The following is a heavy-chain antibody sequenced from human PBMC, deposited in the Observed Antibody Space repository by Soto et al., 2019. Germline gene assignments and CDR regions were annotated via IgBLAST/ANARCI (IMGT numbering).Heavy chain of an antibody. Sequence: SDTLSLTCTVSGGSVSSASYYWIWILQPPGKGLEWIGYIYYSGSTNYNPSLKSRVTISVDTSKNQFSLKLSSVTAADTAVYYCARDLGYSGYDFERYFDLWGRGNLVTVSS. CDR1: GGSVSSASYY. V-gene: IGHV4-61*01. D-gene: IGHD5-12*01. J-gene: IGHJ2*01. CDR3: ARDLGYSGYDFERYFDL. CDR2: IYYSGST.